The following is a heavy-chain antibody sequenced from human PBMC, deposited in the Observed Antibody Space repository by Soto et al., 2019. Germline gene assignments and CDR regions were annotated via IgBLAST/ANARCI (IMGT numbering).Heavy chain of an antibody. CDR2: VDWDDDK. J-gene: IGHJ4*02. D-gene: IGHD3-16*01. V-gene: IGHV2-70*04. CDR1: GFSLSSKGMR. CDR3: ARSPGGFTVATYFFDY. Sequence: SGPTLVNPTQTLTLTCTFSGFSLSSKGMRVSWIRQPPGKALEWLARVDWDDDKFYSPSLRTRLAISKGTSKNQVVLTMTNVDPMDTATYYCARSPGGFTVATYFFDYWGQGTLVTVSS.